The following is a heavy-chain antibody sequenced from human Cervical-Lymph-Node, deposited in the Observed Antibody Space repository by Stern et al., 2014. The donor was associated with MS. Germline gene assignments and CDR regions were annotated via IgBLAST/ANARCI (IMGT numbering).Heavy chain of an antibody. V-gene: IGHV3-72*01. CDR3: AKHADSAGGA. CDR1: GFTFSDSF. CDR2: IRNKGSSYTT. D-gene: IGHD3-10*01. J-gene: IGHJ5*02. Sequence: EVHLVESGGGLVQPGGSLRLSCEASGFTFSDSFMDWVRQAPGKGLEWVGRIRNKGSSYTTQYVASVEGRFTISSDDSKNSVFLQMNSLKTEDTAVYYCAKHADSAGGAWGQGTLVTVSS.